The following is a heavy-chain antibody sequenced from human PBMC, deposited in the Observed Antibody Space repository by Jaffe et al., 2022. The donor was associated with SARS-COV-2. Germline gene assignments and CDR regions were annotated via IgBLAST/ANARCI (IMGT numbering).Heavy chain of an antibody. J-gene: IGHJ5*02. Sequence: QVQLQESGPGLVKPSETLSLICTVSGGSVSSAGYYWSWLRQSPGKELEWIGYINYSGSTNYTPSLRSRVTISVDMSKNQFSLKVSSVTAADTAVYYCARGNLYPTAKFDDWGQGALVTVSS. V-gene: IGHV4-61*08. CDR2: INYSGST. CDR3: ARGNLYPTAKFDD. D-gene: IGHD2-2*01. CDR1: GGSVSSAGYY.